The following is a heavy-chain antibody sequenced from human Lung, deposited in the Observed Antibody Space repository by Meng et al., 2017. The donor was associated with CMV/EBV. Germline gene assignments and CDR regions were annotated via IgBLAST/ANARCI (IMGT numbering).Heavy chain of an antibody. CDR2: ISYHGKNE. V-gene: IGHV3-30*04. D-gene: IGHD3-16*01. CDR1: GFTFSDFS. CDR3: TRSPLGGESDY. J-gene: IGHJ4*01. Sequence: GGSLRLSCAASGFTFSDFSMHWVRQAPGKGLEWVALISYHGKNEYYADSVKGRFTISRDYSKNTVSLQMSSLRPEDTAVYYCTRSPLGGESDYWGHGTLVTVSS.